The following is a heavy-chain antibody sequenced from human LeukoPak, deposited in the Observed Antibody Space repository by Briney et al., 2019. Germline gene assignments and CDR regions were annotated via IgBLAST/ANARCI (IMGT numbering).Heavy chain of an antibody. CDR2: IYYSGST. CDR3: ARDAISYGRHYFDY. J-gene: IGHJ4*02. V-gene: IGHV4-59*01. CDR1: GGSISSYY. D-gene: IGHD3-10*01. Sequence: SETLSLTCTVSGGSISSYYWSWIRQPPGKGLEWIGYIYYSGSTNFNPFLKSRVTISVDTPKNQFSLKLSTVTAADTAVYYCARDAISYGRHYFDYWGQGTLVTVSS.